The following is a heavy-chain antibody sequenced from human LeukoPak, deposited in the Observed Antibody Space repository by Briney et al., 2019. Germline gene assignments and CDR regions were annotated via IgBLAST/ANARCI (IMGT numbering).Heavy chain of an antibody. CDR2: IYYSGST. Sequence: SETLSLTCNVSGASVSSGSYYWSWIRQPPGKGLEWIGYIYYSGSTNYNPSLKSRVTISVDTSKNQFSLKLSSVTAADTAVYYCARVLLYYDSSGRNHDAFDIWGQGTMVTVSS. D-gene: IGHD3-22*01. J-gene: IGHJ3*02. CDR1: GASVSSGSYY. CDR3: ARVLLYYDSSGRNHDAFDI. V-gene: IGHV4-61*01.